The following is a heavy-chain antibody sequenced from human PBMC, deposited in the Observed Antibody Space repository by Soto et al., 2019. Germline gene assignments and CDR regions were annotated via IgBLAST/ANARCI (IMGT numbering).Heavy chain of an antibody. CDR3: ARSHYYGSGAYTPDDN. V-gene: IGHV1-46*03. CDR1: GYTFTSYY. D-gene: IGHD3-10*01. Sequence: QVQLVQSGAEVKKPGASVKVSCKASGYTFTSYYMHWVRQAPGQGLEWMGMINPSGGSASYTQKFQGRVTMTRDTSTNTIYMELSSLRSEDTAVYYCARSHYYGSGAYTPDDNWGQGTLVIVSS. J-gene: IGHJ4*02. CDR2: INPSGGSA.